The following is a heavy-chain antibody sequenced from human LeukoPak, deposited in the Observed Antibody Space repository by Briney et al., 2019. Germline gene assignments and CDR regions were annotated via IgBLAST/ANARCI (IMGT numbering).Heavy chain of an antibody. J-gene: IGHJ5*02. Sequence: ASVKVSCKASGYTFTSYGISWVRQAPGQGLEWMGWISAYNGNTNYAQKLQGRVTMTTDASTSTAYMELRSLRSDDTAVYYCARHLGGGSYCSSTSCYAWPISWFDPWGQGTLVTVSS. V-gene: IGHV1-18*01. D-gene: IGHD2-2*01. CDR1: GYTFTSYG. CDR2: ISAYNGNT. CDR3: ARHLGGGSYCSSTSCYAWPISWFDP.